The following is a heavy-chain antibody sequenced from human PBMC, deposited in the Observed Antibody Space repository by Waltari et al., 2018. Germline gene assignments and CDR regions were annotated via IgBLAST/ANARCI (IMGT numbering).Heavy chain of an antibody. CDR2: ISTSTGNR. Sequence: QVQLVQSGAEVKKPGASVRLSCKALGYTFTKDGVTWVRQAPGQGLEWLGWISTSTGNRKYAQKIQDRVIMTTDSSTSTAYLELRSLRYDDTAVYFCARVPSPWGQGTQVTVSS. CDR3: ARVPSP. CDR1: GYTFTKDG. V-gene: IGHV1-18*01. J-gene: IGHJ5*02.